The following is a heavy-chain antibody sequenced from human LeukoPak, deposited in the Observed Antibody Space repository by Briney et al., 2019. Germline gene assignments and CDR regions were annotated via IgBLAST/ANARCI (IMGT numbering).Heavy chain of an antibody. Sequence: GGSLRLSCAASGFTFSDYFMSWIRQAPGKGLEWVSYISSSSSTIYYADSVKGRFTISRDNAKNSLYLQMNSLRAEDTAVYYCARRGYCSSTSCHKAFDIWGQGTMVTVSS. CDR3: ARRGYCSSTSCHKAFDI. D-gene: IGHD2-2*02. V-gene: IGHV3-11*04. J-gene: IGHJ3*02. CDR1: GFTFSDYF. CDR2: ISSSSSTI.